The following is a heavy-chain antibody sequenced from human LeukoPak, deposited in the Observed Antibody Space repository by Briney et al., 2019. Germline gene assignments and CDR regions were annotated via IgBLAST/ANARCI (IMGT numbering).Heavy chain of an antibody. CDR2: IYYSGST. Sequence: PSQTLSLTCTVSGGSISSGDYYWSWIRQPLGKGLEWIGYIYYSGSTYYNPSLKSRVTISVDTSKNQFSLKLSSVTAADTAVYYCARDLMRGSSSSWYTWHAFDIWGQGTMVTVSS. CDR1: GGSISSGDYY. J-gene: IGHJ3*02. CDR3: ARDLMRGSSSSWYTWHAFDI. V-gene: IGHV4-30-4*08. D-gene: IGHD6-13*01.